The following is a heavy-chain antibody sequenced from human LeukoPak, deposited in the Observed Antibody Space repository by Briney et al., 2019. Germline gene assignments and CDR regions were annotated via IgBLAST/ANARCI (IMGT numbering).Heavy chain of an antibody. J-gene: IGHJ3*02. V-gene: IGHV4-59*01. CDR1: GGSISSYY. D-gene: IGHD1-7*01. Sequence: SETLSLTCTVSGGSISSYYWSWIRRPPGKGLEWIGYIYYSGSTNYNPSLKSRVTISVDTSKNQFSLKLSSVTAADTAVYYCARDLGSEGNYATGAFDIWGQGTMVTVSS. CDR2: IYYSGST. CDR3: ARDLGSEGNYATGAFDI.